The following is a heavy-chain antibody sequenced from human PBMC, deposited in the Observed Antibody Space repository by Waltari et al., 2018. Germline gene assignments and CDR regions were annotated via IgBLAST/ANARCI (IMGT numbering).Heavy chain of an antibody. CDR1: GFTFRSYS. CDR3: ARGPLLPNFDY. D-gene: IGHD2-21*01. V-gene: IGHV3-48*04. CDR2: VSSSSSTI. J-gene: IGHJ4*02. Sequence: EVQLVESGGGLVQHGGSLRLSCAASGFTFRSYSTNWVRQAPGKGLEWVSHVSSSSSTIYYADSVKGRFTISRDNAKNSLYLQMNSLRAEDTAVYYCARGPLLPNFDYWGQGTLVTVSS.